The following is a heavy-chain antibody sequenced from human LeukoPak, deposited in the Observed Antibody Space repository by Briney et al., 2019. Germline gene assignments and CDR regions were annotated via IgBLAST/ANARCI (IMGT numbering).Heavy chain of an antibody. CDR1: GGSISSSSYY. D-gene: IGHD6-13*01. CDR3: ARMYSSSWHYFDY. Sequence: PSGTLSLTCTVSGGSISSSSYYWGWIRQPPGKGLEWIGSIYYSGSTYYNPSLKSRVTISVDTSKNQFSLKLSSVTAADTAVYYCARMYSSSWHYFDYWGQGTLVTVSS. J-gene: IGHJ4*02. CDR2: IYYSGST. V-gene: IGHV4-39*07.